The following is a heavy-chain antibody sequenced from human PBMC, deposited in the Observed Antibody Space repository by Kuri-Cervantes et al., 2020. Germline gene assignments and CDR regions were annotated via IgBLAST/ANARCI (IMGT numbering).Heavy chain of an antibody. Sequence: GSLRLSCTVSGGSISSSDYYWGWIRQPPGKGLECIGNIYYSGTTHYNPSLKSRVTISVDTSKNQFSLRLSSVTAADTAMYYCARLRADSSGYYWSYYFDYWGQGTLVTVSS. CDR1: GGSISSSDYY. J-gene: IGHJ4*02. CDR3: ARLRADSSGYYWSYYFDY. CDR2: IYYSGTT. V-gene: IGHV4-39*01. D-gene: IGHD3-22*01.